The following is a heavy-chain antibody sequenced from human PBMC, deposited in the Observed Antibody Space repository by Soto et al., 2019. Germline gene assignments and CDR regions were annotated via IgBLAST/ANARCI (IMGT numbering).Heavy chain of an antibody. CDR3: ARRDIVVVPAAESNLGYFDL. Sequence: QLQLQESGPGLVKPSETLSLTCTVSGGSISSSSYYWGWIRQPPGKGLEWIGSIYYSGSTYYNPSLKSRVTISVDTSKNQFSLKLSSVTAADTAVYYCARRDIVVVPAAESNLGYFDLWGRGTLVTVSS. J-gene: IGHJ2*01. CDR1: GGSISSSSYY. V-gene: IGHV4-39*01. CDR2: IYYSGST. D-gene: IGHD2-2*01.